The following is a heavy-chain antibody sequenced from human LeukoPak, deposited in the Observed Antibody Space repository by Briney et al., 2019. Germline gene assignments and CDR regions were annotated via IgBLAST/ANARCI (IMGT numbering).Heavy chain of an antibody. CDR1: GYTFTNYY. V-gene: IGHV1-46*01. CDR2: INPSGGST. J-gene: IGHJ4*02. CDR3: ARDSGERGSGSYLIAY. D-gene: IGHD3-10*01. Sequence: ASVKVSCKASGYTFTNYYIHWVRQAPGQGLECMGIINPSGGSTSYAQKFQGRVTMTRDMSTSTVYMELSRLRSDDTAVYYCARDSGERGSGSYLIAYWGQGTLVTVSS.